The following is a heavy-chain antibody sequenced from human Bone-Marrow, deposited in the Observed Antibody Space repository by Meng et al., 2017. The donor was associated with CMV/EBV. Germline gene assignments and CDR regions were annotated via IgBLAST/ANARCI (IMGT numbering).Heavy chain of an antibody. D-gene: IGHD4-17*01. CDR2: IYYSGTT. V-gene: IGHV4-39*07. CDR1: GDSISSSTYY. CDR3: ATTGGY. Sequence: ESLKISCTVSGDSISSSTYYWGWVRQPPGKGLEWIGSIYYSGTTYYNPSLKSRVTISVDTSKNQFSLKLNSVTAADTAVYYCATTGGYWGQGTLVTVSS. J-gene: IGHJ4*02.